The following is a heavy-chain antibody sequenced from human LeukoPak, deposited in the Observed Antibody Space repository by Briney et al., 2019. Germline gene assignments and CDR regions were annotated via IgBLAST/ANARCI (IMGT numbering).Heavy chain of an antibody. CDR2: ISYDGSQK. J-gene: IGHJ4*02. CDR1: GFTFSDYT. D-gene: IGHD6-13*01. CDR3: ARANSSSWHYFDD. Sequence: GRSLRLSCAASGFTFSDYTVHWVRQAPGKGLEWVAVISYDGSQKYYADSVTGRFTISRDNSKNTVFLQMNSLRGEDTAVFFCARANSSSWHYFDDWGQGTLVTVSS. V-gene: IGHV3-30*04.